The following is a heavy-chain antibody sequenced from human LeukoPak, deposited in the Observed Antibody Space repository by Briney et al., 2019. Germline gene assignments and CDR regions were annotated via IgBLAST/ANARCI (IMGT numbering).Heavy chain of an antibody. Sequence: SETLSLTCTVSGGSISSYYWSWIRQPAGKGLEWIGRIYTSGSTNYNPSLKSRVTMSVDTSKNQFSLKLSSVTAADTAVYYCARGISGTSSRYYYYMDVWGKGTTVTVSS. CDR3: ARGISGTSSRYYYYMDV. D-gene: IGHD6-6*01. CDR2: IYTSGST. J-gene: IGHJ6*03. V-gene: IGHV4-4*07. CDR1: GGSISSYY.